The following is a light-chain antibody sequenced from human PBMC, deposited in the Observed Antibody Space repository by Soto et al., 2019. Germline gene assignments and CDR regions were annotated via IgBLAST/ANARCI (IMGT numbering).Light chain of an antibody. J-gene: IGLJ2*01. CDR3: SSFTSSSSVV. Sequence: QSVLTQPASVSGSPGQSITISCTGTISDVGGYNYVSWYQQHPGIAPKLMIYEVSNRPSGVSNRFSGSKSGNTASLTISGLQAEDEADYYCSSFTSSSSVVFGEGTKLPVL. CDR1: ISDVGGYNY. V-gene: IGLV2-14*01. CDR2: EVS.